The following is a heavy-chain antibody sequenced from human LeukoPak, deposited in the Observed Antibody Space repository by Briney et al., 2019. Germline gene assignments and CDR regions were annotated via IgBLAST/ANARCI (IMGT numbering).Heavy chain of an antibody. CDR2: ISWDGGST. J-gene: IGHJ4*02. Sequence: PGGSLRLSCAASGFTFDDYAMHWVRQAPGKGLEWVSLISWDGGSTYYADSVKGRFTISRDNTKNSLYLQMNSLRAEDTAFYYCAKGRGDYYDSSGYWTVDYWGQGTLVTVSS. CDR3: AKGRGDYYDSSGYWTVDY. CDR1: GFTFDDYA. D-gene: IGHD3-22*01. V-gene: IGHV3-43D*03.